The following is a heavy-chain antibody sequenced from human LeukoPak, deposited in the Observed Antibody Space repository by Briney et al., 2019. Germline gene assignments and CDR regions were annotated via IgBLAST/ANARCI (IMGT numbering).Heavy chain of an antibody. Sequence: ASVKVSCKASGYTFTGYYMPWVRQAPGQGLEWMGWINPNSGGTNYAQKFQGRVTMTRDTSISTAYMELSRLRSDDTAVYYCARAWYYYGSGPHPFDPWGQGTLVTVSS. CDR3: ARAWYYYGSGPHPFDP. V-gene: IGHV1-2*02. J-gene: IGHJ5*02. D-gene: IGHD3-10*01. CDR1: GYTFTGYY. CDR2: INPNSGGT.